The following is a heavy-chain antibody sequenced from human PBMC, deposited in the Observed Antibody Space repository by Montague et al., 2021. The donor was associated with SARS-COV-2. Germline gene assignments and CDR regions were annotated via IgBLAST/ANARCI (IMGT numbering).Heavy chain of an antibody. CDR2: IYYSGST. Sequence: TLTLTCTFSGFSLSTSGMCVSWIRQPPGKALEWIGYIYYSGSTNYNPSLKSRVTISVDTSKNQFSLKLSSVTAADTAVYYCARVTTKRTRYGSGSYRGFDAFDIWGQGTMVTVSS. D-gene: IGHD3-10*01. V-gene: IGHV4-61*08. CDR3: ARVTTKRTRYGSGSYRGFDAFDI. CDR1: GFSLSTSGMC. J-gene: IGHJ3*02.